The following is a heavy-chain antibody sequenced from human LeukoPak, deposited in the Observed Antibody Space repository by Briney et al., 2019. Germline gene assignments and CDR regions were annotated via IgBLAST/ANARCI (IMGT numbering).Heavy chain of an antibody. CDR3: AKDLNYYDSSGYPY. D-gene: IGHD3-22*01. CDR2: ISYDGSNK. J-gene: IGHJ4*02. CDR1: GFTFSSHG. Sequence: PGGSLRLSCAASGFTFSSHGMHWVRQAPGKGLEWVAVISYDGSNKYYVDSVKGRFTISRDNSKNTLYLQMNSLRAEDTAVYYCAKDLNYYDSSGYPYWGQGTLVTVSS. V-gene: IGHV3-30*18.